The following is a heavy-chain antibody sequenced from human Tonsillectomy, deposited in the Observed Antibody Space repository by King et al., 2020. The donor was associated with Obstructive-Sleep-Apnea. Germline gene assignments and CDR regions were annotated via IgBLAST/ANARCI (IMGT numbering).Heavy chain of an antibody. CDR2: IYYSGST. V-gene: IGHV4-61*01. CDR1: GGSVSSGSYY. D-gene: IGHD3-3*01. Sequence: QLQESGPGLVKPSETLSLTCTVSGGSVSSGSYYWSWIRQPPGKGLEWIGYIYYSGSTNYNPSLKSRVTISVDTSKNQFSLQLSSVTAADTAVYYCARAPKRITIFGVVTTPFDYWGQGTLVTVSS. J-gene: IGHJ4*02. CDR3: ARAPKRITIFGVVTTPFDY.